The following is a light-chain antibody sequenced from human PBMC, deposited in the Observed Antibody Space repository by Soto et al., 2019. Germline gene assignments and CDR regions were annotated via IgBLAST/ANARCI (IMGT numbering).Light chain of an antibody. CDR3: QPYDSSPRT. CDR2: GAS. Sequence: EIVLTQSPGTLSLSPGERATLSCRASQSVSTRSLAWYQQKPGRAPRLLISGASSRAADIPDRFSGSGSGTDFTLTINRLEPEDFAVYYCQPYDSSPRTFGPGTKVDIK. CDR1: QSVSTRS. J-gene: IGKJ1*01. V-gene: IGKV3-20*01.